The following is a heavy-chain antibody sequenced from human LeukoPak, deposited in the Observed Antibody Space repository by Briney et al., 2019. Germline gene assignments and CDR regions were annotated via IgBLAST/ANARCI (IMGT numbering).Heavy chain of an antibody. CDR3: ARHVDLWFGELFYFDY. CDR1: GGSFSGYY. D-gene: IGHD3-10*01. V-gene: IGHV4-59*08. CDR2: IYYSGST. J-gene: IGHJ4*02. Sequence: SETLSLTCAVYGGSFSGYYWSWIRQPPEKGLEWIGYIYYSGSTNYNPSLKSRVTISVDTSKNQFSLKLSSVTAADTAVYYCARHVDLWFGELFYFDYWGRGTLVTVSS.